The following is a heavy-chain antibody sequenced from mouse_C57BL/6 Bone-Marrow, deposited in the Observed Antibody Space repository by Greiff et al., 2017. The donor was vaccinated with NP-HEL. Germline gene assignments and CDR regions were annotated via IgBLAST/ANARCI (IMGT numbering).Heavy chain of an antibody. CDR2: INPSNGGT. D-gene: IGHD2-14*01. CDR1: GYTFTSYW. Sequence: VQLQQPGTELVKPGASVKLSCKASGYTFTSYWMHWVKQRPGQGLEWIGNINPSNGGTNYNEKFKSRATLTVDKSSITAYMQLSSLTSEDSAVYYCARGRYYCYAMDYWGQGTSVTVSS. V-gene: IGHV1-53*01. CDR3: ARGRYYCYAMDY. J-gene: IGHJ4*01.